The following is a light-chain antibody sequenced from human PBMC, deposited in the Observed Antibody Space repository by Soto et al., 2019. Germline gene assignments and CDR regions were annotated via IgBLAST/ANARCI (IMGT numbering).Light chain of an antibody. Sequence: EIVMTQSPATLSVSPGERVTLSCRASQSVSSNLAWYQQKPGQAPSLLIYGASTRATGIPARFSGSGSGTEFTPTISSLQSEDVAVYYCQQYNNWRTFGQGTKVEIK. J-gene: IGKJ1*01. V-gene: IGKV3-15*01. CDR2: GAS. CDR1: QSVSSN. CDR3: QQYNNWRT.